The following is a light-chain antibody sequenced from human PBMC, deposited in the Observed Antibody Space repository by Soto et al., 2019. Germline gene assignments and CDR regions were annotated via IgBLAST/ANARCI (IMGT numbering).Light chain of an antibody. Sequence: ELWLTQPPVPLSLPPGERPPLSCRAIRSVTITPLTWNQQKPGQAPRLLIYGVSSRATGIPDRFSGSGSGTDFTLTISRVEPEDFAVYFCQHYGDSSWTFGQGSRVEIK. V-gene: IGKV3-20*01. J-gene: IGKJ1*01. CDR3: QHYGDSSWT. CDR1: RSVTITP. CDR2: GVS.